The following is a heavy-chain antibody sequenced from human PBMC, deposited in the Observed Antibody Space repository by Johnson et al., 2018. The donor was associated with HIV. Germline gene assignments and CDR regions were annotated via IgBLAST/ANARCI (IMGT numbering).Heavy chain of an antibody. J-gene: IGHJ3*02. CDR2: IKRRTDRGTT. D-gene: IGHD3-16*01. CDR1: GFTFSNAW. V-gene: IGHV3-15*01. Sequence: VQLVESGGGLVKPGGSLRLSCAASGFTFSNAWMSWVRQAPGKGLEWVGRIKRRTDRGTTDHAAPVKGRFSISRDDSKNTLYLQMNSLKTEDTAVYYCTTGFGPAYEMWGQGTMVTVSS. CDR3: TTGFGPAYEM.